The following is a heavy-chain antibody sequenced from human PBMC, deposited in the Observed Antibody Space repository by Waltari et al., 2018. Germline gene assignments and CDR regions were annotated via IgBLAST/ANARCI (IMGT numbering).Heavy chain of an antibody. CDR2: ISSSGSTI. CDR1: GFTFSSYE. D-gene: IGHD5-12*01. V-gene: IGHV3-48*03. Sequence: EVQLVESGGGLVQPGGSLRLSCAASGFTFSSYEMNWVRQAPGKGLEWVSYISSSGSTIYYADSVKGRFTISRDNAKNSLYLKMNSLRAEDTAVYYCARDAPYSGYDKKSGGAMEWPHYYGMDVWGQGTTVTVSS. CDR3: ARDAPYSGYDKKSGGAMEWPHYYGMDV. J-gene: IGHJ6*02.